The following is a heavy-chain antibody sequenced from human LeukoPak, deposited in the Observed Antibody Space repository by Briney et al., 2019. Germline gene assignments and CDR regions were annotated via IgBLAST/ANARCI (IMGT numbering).Heavy chain of an antibody. J-gene: IGHJ4*02. CDR1: GFSVSGYW. CDR3: AKAMRAYYFDY. Sequence: PGGSLRLSCAVSGFSVSGYWMTWVRQAPGKGLEWMANIKQDGSEKNYVDSVKGRFTISRDNAENSLFLQMNSLRAEDTAVYYCAKAMRAYYFDYWGQGTLVTVSS. V-gene: IGHV3-7*03. CDR2: IKQDGSEK.